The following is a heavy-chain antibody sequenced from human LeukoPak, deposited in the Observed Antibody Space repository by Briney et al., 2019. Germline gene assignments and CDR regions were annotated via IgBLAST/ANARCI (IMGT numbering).Heavy chain of an antibody. Sequence: ASVKVSFKASGGPFSSYTISWVRQAPGQGLGWMGRIIPILGIANYAQKFQGRVTITADKSTSPTYMRLSSLGSEGPPRYYFAGDGDYDFWSGPSPYDAFDIWGQGTMVTVSS. CDR2: IIPILGIA. V-gene: IGHV1-69*04. J-gene: IGHJ3*02. D-gene: IGHD3-3*01. CDR1: GGPFSSYT. CDR3: AGDGDYDFWSGPSPYDAFDI.